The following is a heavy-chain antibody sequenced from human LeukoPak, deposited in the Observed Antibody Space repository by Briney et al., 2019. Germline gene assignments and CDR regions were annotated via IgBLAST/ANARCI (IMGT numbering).Heavy chain of an antibody. CDR1: GFTFSSYA. Sequence: GGSLRLSCAASGFTFSSYAMSWVRQAPGKGLEWVSAISGSGGSTYYADSVKGRFTISRDNSKNTLYLQMNSLRAEDTAVYYCAKLTGYSYGYPPDYWGQGTLVTVSS. CDR3: AKLTGYSYGYPPDY. V-gene: IGHV3-23*01. J-gene: IGHJ4*02. D-gene: IGHD5-18*01. CDR2: ISGSGGST.